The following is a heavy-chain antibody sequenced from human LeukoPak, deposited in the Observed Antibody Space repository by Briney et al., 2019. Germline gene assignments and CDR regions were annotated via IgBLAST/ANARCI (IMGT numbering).Heavy chain of an antibody. CDR1: GYNFPAYF. D-gene: IGHD6-13*01. Sequence: ASVKVSCKASGYNFPAYFMHWVRQAPGQGLEWMGRINPNGGDTKYAQKFQSRVTMARDTSTSTAYMELSSLTSDDTAVYYCARVAYTSSWSNFDYWGQGTLVTVSS. V-gene: IGHV1-2*06. CDR3: ARVAYTSSWSNFDY. CDR2: INPNGGDT. J-gene: IGHJ4*02.